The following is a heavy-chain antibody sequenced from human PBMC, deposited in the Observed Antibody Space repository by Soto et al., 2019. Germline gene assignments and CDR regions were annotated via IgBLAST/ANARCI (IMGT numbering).Heavy chain of an antibody. J-gene: IGHJ5*02. Sequence: ASVKVSCKVSGYTLTELSMHWVRQAPGKGLEWMGGFDPEDGETIYAQKFQGRVTMTEDTSTDTAYMELSSLRSEDTAVYYCATAVTPSKTTEYWFDPSGHGTLVTVSS. CDR3: ATAVTPSKTTEYWFDP. CDR2: FDPEDGET. V-gene: IGHV1-24*01. D-gene: IGHD4-4*01. CDR1: GYTLTELS.